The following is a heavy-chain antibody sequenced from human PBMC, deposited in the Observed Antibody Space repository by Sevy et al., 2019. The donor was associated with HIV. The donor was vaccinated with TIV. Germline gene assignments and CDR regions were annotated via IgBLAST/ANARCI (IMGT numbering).Heavy chain of an antibody. V-gene: IGHV3-74*01. CDR2: ISSDGSST. CDR3: ARDTWDIVVVVAATRVGYYYGMDV. D-gene: IGHD2-15*01. CDR1: GFTFSSYW. Sequence: GGSLRLSCAASGFTFSSYWMHWVRQAPGKGLVWVSRISSDGSSTNYADSVKGRFTISRDNAKNTLYLQMNSLRAEDTAVYYCARDTWDIVVVVAATRVGYYYGMDVWGQGTTVTVSS. J-gene: IGHJ6*02.